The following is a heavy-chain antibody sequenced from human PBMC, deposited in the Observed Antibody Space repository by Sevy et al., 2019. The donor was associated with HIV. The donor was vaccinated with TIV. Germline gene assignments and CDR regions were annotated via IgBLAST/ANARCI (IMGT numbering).Heavy chain of an antibody. CDR2: IYCGDST. CDR1: GFTVSNNF. V-gene: IGHV3-53*01. CDR3: ARLSVYYYDSSGYYTTGNAFDI. J-gene: IGHJ3*02. Sequence: GGSLRLSCAASGFTVSNNFMSWVRQAPGKGLQWVSVIYCGDSTYYADSVKGRFTISRDNSKNTLYLQMNSLRAEDTAVYYCARLSVYYYDSSGYYTTGNAFDIWGQGTMVTVSS. D-gene: IGHD3-22*01.